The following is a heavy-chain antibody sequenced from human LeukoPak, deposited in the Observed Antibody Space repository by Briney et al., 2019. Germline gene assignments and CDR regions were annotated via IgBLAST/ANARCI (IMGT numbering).Heavy chain of an antibody. CDR1: GFTFSSYA. D-gene: IGHD6-13*01. J-gene: IGHJ4*02. CDR3: ARVLKRGIAAAGY. V-gene: IGHV3-30*04. CDR2: ISYDGSNK. Sequence: GGSLRLSCAASGFTFSSYAMHWVRQAPGKGLEWVAVISYDGSNKYYADSVKGRFTIPRDNSKNTLYLQMNSLRAEDTAVYYCARVLKRGIAAAGYWGQGTLVTVSS.